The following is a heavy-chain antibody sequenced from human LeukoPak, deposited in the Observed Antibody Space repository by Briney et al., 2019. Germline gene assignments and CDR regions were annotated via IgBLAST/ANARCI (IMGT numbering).Heavy chain of an antibody. CDR1: GYTFTSYG. Sequence: ASVTVSCKTSGYTFTSYGFSWVRQAPGQGLEWMGWISAYNGDTNHAQKLQGRVTMTTDTSTSTAYMELRSLRSDDTAVYYCARVHSGWSPDFWGQGTLVTVSS. CDR2: ISAYNGDT. J-gene: IGHJ4*02. D-gene: IGHD6-19*01. V-gene: IGHV1-18*01. CDR3: ARVHSGWSPDF.